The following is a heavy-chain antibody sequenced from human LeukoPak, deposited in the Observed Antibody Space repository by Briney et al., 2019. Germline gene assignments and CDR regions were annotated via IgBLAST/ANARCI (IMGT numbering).Heavy chain of an antibody. D-gene: IGHD3-10*01. V-gene: IGHV3-23*01. CDR3: AKGSDYYGSVTSKRTD. CDR2: ISGGSGNI. J-gene: IGHJ4*02. CDR1: GFTFSNYA. Sequence: AGGSLRLSCASSGFTFSNYAMHWVRQAPGKGLVWVSLISGGSGNIYYVDSVKGRFTISRDNSKNTLYVQMTSLRAEDTAIYYCAKGSDYYGSVTSKRTDWGQGTLVTVSS.